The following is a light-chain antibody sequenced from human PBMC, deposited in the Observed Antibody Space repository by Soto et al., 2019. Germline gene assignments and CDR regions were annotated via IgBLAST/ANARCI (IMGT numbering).Light chain of an antibody. V-gene: IGLV2-14*01. CDR3: TSYSTSNSYV. J-gene: IGLJ1*01. CDR2: EVS. Sequence: QSALTQPASVSGSPGQSITISCTGSSSDVGGYNFVSWYQQHPGKAPKLMIYEVSNRPSGVSNRFSGSKSGNTASLTISGLQAEDEADYYCTSYSTSNSYVFGAGTTLTVL. CDR1: SSDVGGYNF.